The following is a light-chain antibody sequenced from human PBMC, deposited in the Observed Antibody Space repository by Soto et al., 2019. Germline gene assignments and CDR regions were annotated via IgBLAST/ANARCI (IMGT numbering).Light chain of an antibody. CDR1: QSVSSN. CDR2: DAS. J-gene: IGKJ4*01. Sequence: EIVMTQYPASLSVTPGERATLSCRASQSVSSNLAWYQQKPGQAPRLLIYDASNRATGIPDRFSGGGSGTDFTLTISRLEPEDFAVYYCQQFSSYPLTFGGGTKVDIK. V-gene: IGKV3D-15*01. CDR3: QQFSSYPLT.